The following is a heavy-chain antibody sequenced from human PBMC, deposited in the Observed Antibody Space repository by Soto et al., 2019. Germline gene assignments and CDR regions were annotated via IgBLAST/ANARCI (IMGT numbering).Heavy chain of an antibody. V-gene: IGHV4-30-2*01. CDR1: GGSISSGGYS. D-gene: IGHD3-10*01. J-gene: IGHJ4*02. CDR2: IYHSGST. Sequence: QLQLQESGSGLVKPSQTLSLTCAVSGGSISSGGYSWSWIRQPPGKGLEWIGYIYHSGSTYYNPSLKGRVTISVDRSKNQFSLKLSSVTAADTAVYYCARGRDYYGSGSQPYYFDYWGQGTLVTVSS. CDR3: ARGRDYYGSGSQPYYFDY.